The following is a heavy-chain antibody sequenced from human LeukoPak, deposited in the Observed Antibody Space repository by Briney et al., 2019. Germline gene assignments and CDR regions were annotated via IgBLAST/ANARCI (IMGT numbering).Heavy chain of an antibody. Sequence: GGSLRLSCSASGFTFSSYAMHWVRQAPGKGLEYVSAISSNGGSTYYADSVKGRFTISRDNSKNTLYPQMSSLRAEDTAVYYCVKDPGHSSSWQPFDYWGQGTLVTVSS. J-gene: IGHJ4*02. V-gene: IGHV3-64D*06. D-gene: IGHD6-13*01. CDR3: VKDPGHSSSWQPFDY. CDR2: ISSNGGST. CDR1: GFTFSSYA.